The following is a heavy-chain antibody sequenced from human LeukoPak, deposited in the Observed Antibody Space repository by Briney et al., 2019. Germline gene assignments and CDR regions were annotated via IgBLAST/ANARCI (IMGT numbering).Heavy chain of an antibody. J-gene: IGHJ4*02. V-gene: IGHV3-30-3*01. CDR2: ISYDGSNK. Sequence: GGSLRLSCAASGFTFSSYAMHWVRQAPGKGLEWVAVISYDGSNKYYADSVKGRLTISRDNSKNTLYLQMNSLRAEDTAVYYCARAMVEMATIPWVWGQGTLVTVSS. CDR3: ARAMVEMATIPWV. CDR1: GFTFSSYA. D-gene: IGHD5-24*01.